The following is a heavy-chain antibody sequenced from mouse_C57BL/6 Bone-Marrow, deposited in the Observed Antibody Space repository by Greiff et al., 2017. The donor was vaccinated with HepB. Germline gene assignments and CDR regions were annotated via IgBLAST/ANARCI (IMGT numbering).Heavy chain of an antibody. CDR1: GYTFTSYG. CDR3: ARVKFAY. Sequence: QVQLKQSGAELARPGASVKLSCKASGYTFTSYGISWVKQRTGQGLEWIGELYPRSGNTYYNEKFKGKATLTADKSSSTAYMELRSLTSEDSAVYFCARVKFAYWGQGTLVTVSA. V-gene: IGHV1-81*01. J-gene: IGHJ3*01. CDR2: LYPRSGNT.